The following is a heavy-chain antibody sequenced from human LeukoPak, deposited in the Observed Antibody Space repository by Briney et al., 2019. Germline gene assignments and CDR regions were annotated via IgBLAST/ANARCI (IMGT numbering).Heavy chain of an antibody. Sequence: PSETLSLTCAVYGGSFSGYYWSWIRQPPGKGLEWIGEINHSGSTNYNPSLKSRVTISVDTSKNQFSLKLSSVTAADTAVYYCARSRYYGSGSYYIPNWFDPWGQGTLVTVSS. D-gene: IGHD3-10*01. V-gene: IGHV4-34*01. J-gene: IGHJ5*02. CDR3: ARSRYYGSGSYYIPNWFDP. CDR1: GGSFSGYY. CDR2: INHSGST.